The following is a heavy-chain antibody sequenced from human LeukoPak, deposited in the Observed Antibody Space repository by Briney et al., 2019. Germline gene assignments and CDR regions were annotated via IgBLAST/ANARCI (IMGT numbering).Heavy chain of an antibody. Sequence: GASVKVSCKASGYTFTGYYMHWVRQAPGQGLEWMGWINHNSGGTNYAQKFQGRVTMTRDTSISTAYRELSRLRSDDTAVYYCATSATDYITGVLYFDYWGQGTLVTVSS. J-gene: IGHJ4*02. CDR3: ATSATDYITGVLYFDY. CDR2: INHNSGGT. V-gene: IGHV1-2*02. CDR1: GYTFTGYY. D-gene: IGHD4-11*01.